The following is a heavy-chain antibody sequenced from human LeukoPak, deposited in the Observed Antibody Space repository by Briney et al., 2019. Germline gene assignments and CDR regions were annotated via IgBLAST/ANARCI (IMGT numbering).Heavy chain of an antibody. CDR3: ARGPQDCSSTSCYSRGSWSRGGYYYYYGMDV. D-gene: IGHD2-2*01. V-gene: IGHV3-21*01. CDR2: ISSSSSYI. Sequence: GGSLRLSCAASGFTFSSYSMNWVRQAPGKGLEWVSSISSSSSYIYYADSVKGRFTISRDNAKNSLYLQMNSLRAEDTAVYYCARGPQDCSSTSCYSRGSWSRGGYYYYYGMDVWGQGTTVTVSS. J-gene: IGHJ6*02. CDR1: GFTFSSYS.